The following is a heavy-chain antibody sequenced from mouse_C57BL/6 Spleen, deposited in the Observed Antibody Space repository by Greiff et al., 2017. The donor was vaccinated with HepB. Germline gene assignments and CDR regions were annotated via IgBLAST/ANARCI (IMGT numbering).Heavy chain of an antibody. V-gene: IGHV1-20*01. CDR3: ARCSNSAWFAY. D-gene: IGHD2-5*01. CDR1: GYSFTGYF. Sequence: EVQLQESGPELVKPGDSVKISCKASGYSFTGYFMNWVMQSHGKSLEWIGRINPYNGDTFYNQKFKGKATLTVDKSSSTAHMELRSLTSEDSAVYYCARCSNSAWFAYWGQGTLVTVSA. CDR2: INPYNGDT. J-gene: IGHJ3*01.